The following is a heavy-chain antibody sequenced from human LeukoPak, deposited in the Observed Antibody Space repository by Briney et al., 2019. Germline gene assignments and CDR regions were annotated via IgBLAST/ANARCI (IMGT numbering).Heavy chain of an antibody. CDR1: GFIFSNYY. D-gene: IGHD3-10*01. J-gene: IGHJ6*03. CDR3: ARGGYGHNMDV. Sequence: GGSLRLSCVGSGFIFSNYYMYWVRQAPRKGLVWVSRIKNAGSDTIYADSVKGRFTISRDNAKNTVYLQMNSLRAEDTAVYYCARGGYGHNMDVWGEGTTVTVSS. V-gene: IGHV3-74*01. CDR2: IKNAGSDT.